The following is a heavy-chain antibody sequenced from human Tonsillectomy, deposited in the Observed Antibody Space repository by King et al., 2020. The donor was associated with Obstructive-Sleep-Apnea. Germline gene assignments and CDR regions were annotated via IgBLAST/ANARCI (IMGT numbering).Heavy chain of an antibody. V-gene: IGHV3-15*01. Sequence: VQLVESGGGLVKPGGSLRLSCAGSGFTFSDAWMGWVRQVPGKGLEWIGRIKSNSEDGTADYTAPVKGRLTISRDDSKHTLYLLMSSLKTEDTAMYFCLTIFPSDYWGQGTLVTVSS. D-gene: IGHD3-3*01. CDR1: GFTFSDAW. CDR3: LTIFPSDY. J-gene: IGHJ4*02. CDR2: IKSNSEDGTA.